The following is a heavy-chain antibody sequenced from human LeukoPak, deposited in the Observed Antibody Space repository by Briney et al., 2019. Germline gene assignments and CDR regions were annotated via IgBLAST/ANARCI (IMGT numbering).Heavy chain of an antibody. CDR3: AMNGQSGFSFDP. J-gene: IGHJ5*02. CDR2: GSERGGT. Sequence: KASETLSLTCAVYGESLNGHYWSWIRQSPGKGLEWIGEGSERGGTKFNPSLKGRVTISADTSKNQFSLKLSSVTAADTAVYHCAMNGQSGFSFDPWGRGTLVTVSS. D-gene: IGHD1-26*01. CDR1: GESLNGHY. V-gene: IGHV4-34*01.